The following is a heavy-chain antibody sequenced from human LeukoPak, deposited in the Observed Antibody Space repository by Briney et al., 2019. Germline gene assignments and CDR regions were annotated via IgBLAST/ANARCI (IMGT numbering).Heavy chain of an antibody. CDR1: GGSISSYY. Sequence: SETLSLTCTVSGGSISSYYWSWIRQPAGKGLEWIGRIYTSGSTNYNPSLKSRVTMSVDTSKNQFSLKLSSVTAADTAVYYCARDSSSSVYYYYYYMDVWGKGTTVTVYS. V-gene: IGHV4-4*07. J-gene: IGHJ6*03. CDR2: IYTSGST. CDR3: ARDSSSSVYYYYYYMDV. D-gene: IGHD6-6*01.